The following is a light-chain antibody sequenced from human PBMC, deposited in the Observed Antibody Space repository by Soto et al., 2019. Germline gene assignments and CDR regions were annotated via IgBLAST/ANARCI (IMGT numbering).Light chain of an antibody. V-gene: IGLV4-69*01. J-gene: IGLJ2*01. CDR1: SGHSNYA. CDR2: LNSDGSH. CDR3: QTWVTGIHI. Sequence: QLVLTQSPSASASLGASVKLTCTLSSGHSNYAIAWHQQQPEKGPRFLMKLNSDGSHSKGDGIPGRFSGSSSGAERYLTISTLQSEDEADYYCQTWVTGIHIFGGGTKLTVL.